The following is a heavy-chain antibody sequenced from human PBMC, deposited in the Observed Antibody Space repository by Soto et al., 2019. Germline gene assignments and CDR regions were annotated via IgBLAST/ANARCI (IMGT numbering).Heavy chain of an antibody. Sequence: SETLSLTCTVSGGSISSGDYYWSWIRQPPGKGMERIGYIYYSGSTYYNPSLKSRVTISVDTSKNQFSLKLSSVNAADTVVYYCARGLWITFFGVVSTNSGGMDVWGQVTTVTVSS. CDR1: GGSISSGDYY. J-gene: IGHJ6*02. V-gene: IGHV4-30-4*01. CDR2: IYYSGST. D-gene: IGHD3-3*01. CDR3: ARGLWITFFGVVSTNSGGMDV.